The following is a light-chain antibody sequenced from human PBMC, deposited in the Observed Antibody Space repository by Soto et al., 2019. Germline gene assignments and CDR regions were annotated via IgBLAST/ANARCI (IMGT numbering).Light chain of an antibody. CDR1: QSVSSN. Sequence: DIVMTQSPASLAVSLGDRATINCKSSQSVSSNLAWYQQKPGQAPRLLIYGASTRATGIPARFSGSGSGTEFTLTIRSLQSEDFAVYYCQQYNNWPPHTFGGGTTVDIK. J-gene: IGKJ4*01. CDR2: GAS. CDR3: QQYNNWPPHT. V-gene: IGKV3-15*01.